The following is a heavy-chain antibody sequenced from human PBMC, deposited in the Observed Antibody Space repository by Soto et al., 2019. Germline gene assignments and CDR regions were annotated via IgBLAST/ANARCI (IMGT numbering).Heavy chain of an antibody. V-gene: IGHV3-30-3*01. CDR2: ISYDGSNK. Sequence: GGSLRLSCAASGFTFSSYAMHWVRQAPGKGLEWVAVISYDGSNKYYADSVKGRFTISRDNSKNTLYLQMNSLRAEDTAVYYCAKGPELPLYCSGGSCGDDPWGQGTLVTVSS. CDR3: AKGPELPLYCSGGSCGDDP. D-gene: IGHD2-15*01. J-gene: IGHJ5*02. CDR1: GFTFSSYA.